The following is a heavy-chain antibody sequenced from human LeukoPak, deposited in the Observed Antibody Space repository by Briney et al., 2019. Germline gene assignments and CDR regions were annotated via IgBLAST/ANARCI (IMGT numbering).Heavy chain of an antibody. V-gene: IGHV3-30*03. CDR2: ISYDGSNK. CDR1: GFTFSSYG. CDR3: ARDRDSSSWYILGWFDP. D-gene: IGHD6-13*01. Sequence: PGGSLRLSCTASGFTFSSYGMHWVRQAPGEGLEWVAVISYDGSNKYYADSVKGRFTISRDNSKNTLYVQMNSLRAEDTAVYYCARDRDSSSWYILGWFDPWGQGTLVTVSS. J-gene: IGHJ5*02.